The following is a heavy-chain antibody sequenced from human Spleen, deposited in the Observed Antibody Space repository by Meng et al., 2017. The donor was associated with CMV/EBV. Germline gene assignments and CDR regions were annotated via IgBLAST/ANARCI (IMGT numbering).Heavy chain of an antibody. J-gene: IGHJ4*02. Sequence: ASVKVSCKASGYTFTSYYMHWVRQAPGQGLEWMGIINPSGGSTSYAQKFQGRVTMTRDTSTSTVYMELSRLRSDDTAVYYCARGYCSSTSCYTFTLNYFDYWGQGTLVTVSS. CDR3: ARGYCSSTSCYTFTLNYFDY. V-gene: IGHV1-46*01. D-gene: IGHD2-2*02. CDR2: INPSGGST. CDR1: GYTFTSYY.